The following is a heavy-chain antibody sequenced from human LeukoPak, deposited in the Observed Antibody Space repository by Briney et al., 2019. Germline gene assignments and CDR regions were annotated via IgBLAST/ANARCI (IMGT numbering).Heavy chain of an antibody. V-gene: IGHV4-38-2*02. D-gene: IGHD1-26*01. Sequence: NPSETLSLTCTVSGYSISSGYYWGWIRQPPGKGLEWIGSIYHSGSTYYNPSLKSRVTISVDTSKSQFSLKLSSVTAADTAVYYCARDSIVGATKVDAFDIWGQGTMVTVSS. J-gene: IGHJ3*02. CDR1: GYSISSGYY. CDR3: ARDSIVGATKVDAFDI. CDR2: IYHSGST.